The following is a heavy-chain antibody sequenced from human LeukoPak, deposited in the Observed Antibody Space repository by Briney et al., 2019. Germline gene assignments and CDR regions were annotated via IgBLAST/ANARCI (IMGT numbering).Heavy chain of an antibody. V-gene: IGHV3-23*01. CDR3: VQDWAWGAFGY. Sequence: GGSLRLSCAASGFTLSSYWMSWVRQAPGKGLEWVSGITGAGHTYYADSVQGRFTIYRDNSKNTLYLQMNRLGAEDTAIYYCVQDWAWGAFGYWGQGTLVTVSS. J-gene: IGHJ4*02. D-gene: IGHD7-27*01. CDR2: ITGAGHT. CDR1: GFTLSSYW.